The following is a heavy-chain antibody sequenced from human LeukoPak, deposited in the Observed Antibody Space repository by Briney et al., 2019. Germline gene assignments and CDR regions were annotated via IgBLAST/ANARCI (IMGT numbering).Heavy chain of an antibody. Sequence: GGSLRLSCAASGFTFSSYAMSWVRQAPGKGLEWVSAISGSGGSTYYADSVTGRFTISRDNSKNTLYLQMNSLRAEDTAVYYCASTPSVGADNLYWYFDLWGRGTLVTVSS. CDR2: ISGSGGST. CDR1: GFTFSSYA. CDR3: ASTPSVGADNLYWYFDL. D-gene: IGHD1-26*01. J-gene: IGHJ2*01. V-gene: IGHV3-23*01.